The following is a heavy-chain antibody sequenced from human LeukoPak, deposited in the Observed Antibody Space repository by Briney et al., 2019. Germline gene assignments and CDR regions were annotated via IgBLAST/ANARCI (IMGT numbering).Heavy chain of an antibody. CDR2: FHYTGGT. Sequence: PSETLSLTCSVSGGSITSYYWSWIRQPPGKGLEWIGYFHYTGGTNYNPYLKSRVTISLDTSKNQFSLNLSSVTAADTAVYFCARYSSGWYGEGFDYWGQGTLVTVSS. V-gene: IGHV4-59*01. CDR1: GGSITSYY. J-gene: IGHJ4*02. CDR3: ARYSSGWYGEGFDY. D-gene: IGHD6-19*01.